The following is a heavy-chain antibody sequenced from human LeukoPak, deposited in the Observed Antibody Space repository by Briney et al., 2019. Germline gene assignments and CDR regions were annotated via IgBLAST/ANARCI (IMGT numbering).Heavy chain of an antibody. CDR2: ISGSGAST. D-gene: IGHD6-13*01. V-gene: IGHV3-23*01. Sequence: PGGSLRLSCLTSGFTLSTNAVSWVRQAPGKGLEWISGISGSGASTYYADSVKGRFTISRDDSRNTLYLQMNSLRGDDTAVYYCAKDFSSSWYYFDYWGQGTLVTVSS. CDR3: AKDFSSSWYYFDY. CDR1: GFTLSTNA. J-gene: IGHJ4*02.